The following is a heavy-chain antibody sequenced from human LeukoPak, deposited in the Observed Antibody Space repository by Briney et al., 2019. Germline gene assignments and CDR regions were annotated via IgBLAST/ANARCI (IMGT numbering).Heavy chain of an antibody. Sequence: SETLSLTCAVYGGSFSGYYWSWIRQPPGKGLEWIGEINDSGSTNYNPSLKSRVTITVDTSKNQFSLKLSSVTAADTAVYYCARGNLEWLIQGFSYSYYFDYWGQGTLVTVSS. D-gene: IGHD3-3*01. CDR3: ARGNLEWLIQGFSYSYYFDY. V-gene: IGHV4-34*01. CDR2: INDSGST. J-gene: IGHJ4*02. CDR1: GGSFSGYY.